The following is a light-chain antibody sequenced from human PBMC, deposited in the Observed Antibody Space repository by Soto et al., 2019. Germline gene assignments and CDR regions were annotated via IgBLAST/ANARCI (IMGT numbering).Light chain of an antibody. Sequence: QSALTQPASVSGSPGQSITFSCTGTSSDVGGYNYVSWYLQHPGKAPKLMIYDVSDRPSGVSNRFSGSKSGNTASLTISGLQAEDEADYYCSSYTSSSTYVFGTGTKLTVL. J-gene: IGLJ1*01. V-gene: IGLV2-14*01. CDR2: DVS. CDR3: SSYTSSSTYV. CDR1: SSDVGGYNY.